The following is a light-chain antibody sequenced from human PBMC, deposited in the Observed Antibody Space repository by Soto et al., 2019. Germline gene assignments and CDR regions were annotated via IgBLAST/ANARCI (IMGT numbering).Light chain of an antibody. Sequence: DIQMPQSPSSLSASVGDRVTITCRASQSISNYLNWYQQKPGKAPKLLIYAASSLQSGVPSRFSGSGSGTDFTLTISSLQPEDFATYYCQQSYSNPWTFGQGTKVDIK. CDR1: QSISNY. CDR2: AAS. CDR3: QQSYSNPWT. V-gene: IGKV1-39*01. J-gene: IGKJ1*01.